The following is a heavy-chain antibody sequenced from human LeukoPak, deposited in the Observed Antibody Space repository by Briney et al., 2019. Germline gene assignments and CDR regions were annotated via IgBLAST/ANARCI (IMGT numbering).Heavy chain of an antibody. J-gene: IGHJ4*02. V-gene: IGHV1-69*05. CDR1: GGTFSSYA. D-gene: IGHD3-22*01. CDR2: IIPIFGTA. Sequence: SVKVSCKASGGTFSSYAISWVRQAPGQGLEWMGGIIPIFGTANYAQKFQGRVTITTDESTSTAYMELSSLRSEDTAVYYCATHPSYYYDSSGYPFDYWGQGTLVTVSS. CDR3: ATHPSYYYDSSGYPFDY.